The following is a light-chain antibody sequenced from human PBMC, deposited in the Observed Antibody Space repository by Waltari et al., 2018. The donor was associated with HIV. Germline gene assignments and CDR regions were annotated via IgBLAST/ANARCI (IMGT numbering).Light chain of an antibody. CDR2: DVN. CDR3: SSYTTTRVFV. CDR1: SSDVGDYKY. J-gene: IGLJ3*02. V-gene: IGLV2-14*01. Sequence: QSALTQPASVSGSPGQSITISCTGNSSDVGDYKYVSWYQQHPGKAPKLILSDVNKRASGISSRFSGSLSGNTASLTISGLQAEDEADYSCSSYTTTRVFVFGGGTRLTVL.